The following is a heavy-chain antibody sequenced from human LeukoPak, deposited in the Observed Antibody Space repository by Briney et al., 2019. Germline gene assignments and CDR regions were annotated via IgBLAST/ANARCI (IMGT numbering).Heavy chain of an antibody. CDR2: IYYSGST. CDR3: ARVNGDYGDYALDY. CDR1: GGSISSYY. V-gene: IGHV4-59*01. J-gene: IGHJ4*02. D-gene: IGHD4-17*01. Sequence: SSENLSLTGTVSGGSISSYYWSWIRQPPGKGLEGIGYIYYSGSTNYNPSLKSRVTISVATSKNQFSLKLSSVTAADTAVYYCARVNGDYGDYALDYWGQGTLVTVSS.